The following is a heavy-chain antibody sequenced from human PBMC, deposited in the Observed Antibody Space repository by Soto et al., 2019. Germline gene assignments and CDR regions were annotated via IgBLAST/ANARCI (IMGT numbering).Heavy chain of an antibody. V-gene: IGHV4-31*03. D-gene: IGHD2-2*01. CDR1: GGSISSGGYY. J-gene: IGHJ4*02. CDR3: ARGRTSSPTPGDY. CDR2: IYYSGST. Sequence: QVQLQESGPGLVKPSQTLSLTCTVSGGSISSGGYYWSWIRQHPGKGLEWIGYIYYSGSTYYNPSLTSRVTRSVDTSKNQFSLKRSSVTAADTAVYYCARGRTSSPTPGDYWGQGTLVTVSS.